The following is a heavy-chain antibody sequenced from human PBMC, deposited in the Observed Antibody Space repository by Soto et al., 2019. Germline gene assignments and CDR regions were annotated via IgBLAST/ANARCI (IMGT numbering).Heavy chain of an antibody. CDR1: GFTFSSYA. J-gene: IGHJ6*03. D-gene: IGHD3-10*01. CDR3: SRELMVRGRGYYYYMDV. V-gene: IGHV3-23*01. Sequence: GGSLRLSCAASGFTFSSYAMSWVRQAPGKGLEWVSAISGSGGSTYYADSVKGRFTISRDNSKNTLYLQMNSLRAEDTAVYYCSRELMVRGRGYYYYMDVWGKGTTVTVSS. CDR2: ISGSGGST.